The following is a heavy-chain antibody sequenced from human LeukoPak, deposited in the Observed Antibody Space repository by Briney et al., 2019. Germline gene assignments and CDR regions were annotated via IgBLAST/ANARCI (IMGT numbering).Heavy chain of an antibody. CDR2: ISSNGGST. CDR1: GFTFSSYA. CDR3: ARDRTGNPKTFSWFDP. Sequence: GGSLRLSCAASGFTFSSYAMHWVRQAPGKGLEYVSAISSNGGSTYYANSVKGRFTISRDNSKNTLYLQMGSLRAEDMAVYYCARDRTGNPKTFSWFDPWGQGTLVTVSS. J-gene: IGHJ5*02. V-gene: IGHV3-64*01. D-gene: IGHD3/OR15-3a*01.